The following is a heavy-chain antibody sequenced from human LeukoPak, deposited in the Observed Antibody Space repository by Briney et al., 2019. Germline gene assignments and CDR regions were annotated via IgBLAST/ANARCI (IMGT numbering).Heavy chain of an antibody. CDR3: ARDDDFWSGYSDY. Sequence: GGSLRLSCAASGFTFSSYSMNWVRQAPGKGLEWVSYISSSSSTIYYADSVKGRFTISRDNAKNSLYLQMNSLRAEDTAVYYCARDDDFWSGYSDYWGQGTLVTVSS. V-gene: IGHV3-48*01. CDR1: GFTFSSYS. D-gene: IGHD3-3*01. CDR2: ISSSSSTI. J-gene: IGHJ4*02.